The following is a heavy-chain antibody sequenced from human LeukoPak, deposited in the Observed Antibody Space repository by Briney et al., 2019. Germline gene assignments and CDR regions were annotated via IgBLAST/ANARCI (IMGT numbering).Heavy chain of an antibody. CDR3: ARHGPRGDCSSTSCYDY. Sequence: SETLSLTCTVSGGSISSYYWSWIRQPPGEGLEWIGYIYYSGSTNYNPSLKSRVTISVDTSKNQFSLKLSSVTAADTVVYYCARHGPRGDCSSTSCYDYWGQGTLVTVSS. CDR1: GGSISSYY. J-gene: IGHJ4*02. V-gene: IGHV4-59*08. CDR2: IYYSGST. D-gene: IGHD2-2*01.